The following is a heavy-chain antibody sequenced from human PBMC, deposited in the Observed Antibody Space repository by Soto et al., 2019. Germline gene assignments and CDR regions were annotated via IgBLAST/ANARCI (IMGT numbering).Heavy chain of an antibody. V-gene: IGHV4-59*08. CDR3: ARHLWVGSSWYLGAVDI. Sequence: QVQLQESGPGLVKPSETLSLTCNVSGDSISNYYWSWIRQPPGKGLEWIGYIYYSGSTNSNPSLKSRVTISVDTSKNQFYLKLNSVTAADTAVYYCARHLWVGSSWYLGAVDIWGQGTMVTVSS. CDR1: GDSISNYY. D-gene: IGHD6-13*01. J-gene: IGHJ3*02. CDR2: IYYSGST.